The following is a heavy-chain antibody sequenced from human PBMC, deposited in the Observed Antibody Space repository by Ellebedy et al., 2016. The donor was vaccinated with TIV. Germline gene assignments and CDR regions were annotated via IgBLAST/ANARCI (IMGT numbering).Heavy chain of an antibody. CDR1: GVSISNISYY. V-gene: IGHV4-61*05. J-gene: IGHJ4*02. D-gene: IGHD1-20*01. CDR2: ISYTGST. CDR3: ARLIVLTGTTDYFDY. Sequence: SETLSLTCTVSGVSISNISYYWSWIRQPPGKGLEWIGYISYTGSTSYNPSLKSRVTISVHTSKNQFSLKLSSMTAADTAVYYCARLIVLTGTTDYFDYWGQGTLVTVSS.